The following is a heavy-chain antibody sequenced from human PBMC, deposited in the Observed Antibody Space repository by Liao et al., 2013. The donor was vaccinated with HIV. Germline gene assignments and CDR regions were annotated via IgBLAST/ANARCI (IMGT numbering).Heavy chain of an antibody. CDR2: INDSGST. Sequence: QVQLQQWGAGLLKPSETLSLTCAVYAGSFSGYYWSWIRQPPGKGLEWIGEINDSGSTKYNPSLKSRVTISLDTSKRQFSLKLSSVTAADTAVYYCARPITNSDDAFDLWGQGTLVIVSS. CDR1: AGSFSGYY. D-gene: IGHD3-10*01. CDR3: ARPITNSDDAFDL. V-gene: IGHV4-34*01. J-gene: IGHJ3*01.